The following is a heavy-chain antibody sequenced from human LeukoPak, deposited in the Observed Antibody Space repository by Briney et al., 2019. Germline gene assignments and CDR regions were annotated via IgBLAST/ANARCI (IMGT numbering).Heavy chain of an antibody. CDR3: VRFYVVIKTFDY. Sequence: PGGSLRLSCAASGFTFSSYAMSWVRQAPGMGLEWVSAISGSGGSTYYADSVKGRFTISRDNSKNTLYLQMNSLRAEDTAVYYCVRFYVVIKTFDYWGQGTLVTVSS. J-gene: IGHJ4*02. D-gene: IGHD3-9*01. CDR2: ISGSGGST. V-gene: IGHV3-23*01. CDR1: GFTFSSYA.